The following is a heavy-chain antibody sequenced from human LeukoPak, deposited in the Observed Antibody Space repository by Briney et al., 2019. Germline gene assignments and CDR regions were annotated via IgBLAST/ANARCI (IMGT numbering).Heavy chain of an antibody. Sequence: SETLSLTCTVSGGSISSYYWSWIRQPPGKGLEWIGYIYYSGSTNYSPSLKSRVTISVDTSKNQFSLKLSSVTAADTAVYYCASSLTLGYCSSTSCPLDYWGQGTLVTVSS. CDR2: IYYSGST. D-gene: IGHD2-2*01. CDR1: GGSISSYY. V-gene: IGHV4-59*01. J-gene: IGHJ4*02. CDR3: ASSLTLGYCSSTSCPLDY.